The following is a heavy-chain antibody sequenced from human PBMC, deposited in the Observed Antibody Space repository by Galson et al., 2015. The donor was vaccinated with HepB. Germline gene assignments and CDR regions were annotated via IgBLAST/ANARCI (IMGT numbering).Heavy chain of an antibody. CDR1: GFTFSSYA. J-gene: IGHJ4*02. V-gene: IGHV1-69*01. Sequence: SCAASGFTFSSYAISWVRQAPGQGLEWMGGIIPIFGTANYAQKFQGRVTITADESTNTAYMELSSLRSEDTAVYYCARVGYGYGQYYFDYWGQGALVTLSS. CDR3: ARVGYGYGQYYFDY. CDR2: IIPIFGTA. D-gene: IGHD5-18*01.